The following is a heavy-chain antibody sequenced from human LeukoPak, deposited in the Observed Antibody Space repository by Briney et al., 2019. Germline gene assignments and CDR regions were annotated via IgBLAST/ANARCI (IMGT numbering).Heavy chain of an antibody. J-gene: IGHJ3*02. CDR2: INPSGGST. Sequence: ASVKVSCKASGYTFTSYYMHWVRQAPGQGLEWMGIINPSGGSTSYAQKFQGRVTMTRDTSTSTVYMELRSLRSDDTAVCYCARSRYYYDSSAKRAFDIWGQGTMVTVSS. V-gene: IGHV1-46*01. D-gene: IGHD3-22*01. CDR3: ARSRYYYDSSAKRAFDI. CDR1: GYTFTSYY.